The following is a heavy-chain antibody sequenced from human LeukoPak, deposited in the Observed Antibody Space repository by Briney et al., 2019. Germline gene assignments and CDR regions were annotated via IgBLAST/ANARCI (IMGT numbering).Heavy chain of an antibody. CDR1: GFTFSSYW. J-gene: IGHJ4*02. Sequence: GGSLRLSCAASGFTFSSYWMHWVRQAPGKGLEWVSYINSRSSTIYYADSVKGRFTISRDNAKNSLYLQMNSLRAEDTAVYYCARLYCGGSCYKGAGDYWGQGTLVTVSS. CDR3: ARLYCGGSCYKGAGDY. V-gene: IGHV3-48*01. CDR2: INSRSSTI. D-gene: IGHD2-21*01.